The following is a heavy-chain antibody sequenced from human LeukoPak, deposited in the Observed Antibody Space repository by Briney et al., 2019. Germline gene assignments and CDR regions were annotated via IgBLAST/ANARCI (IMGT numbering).Heavy chain of an antibody. J-gene: IGHJ6*02. CDR2: ISGSGGST. Sequence: GGSLRLSCAAAGFTFSSYAMSWVRQAPGKGLEWVSAISGSGGSTFYADSVKGRFTISRDNYKNTLYLQMNSLRAEDTAVYYCAKVIAAAGTGYYYYYYGMDVWGQGTTVTVSS. CDR3: AKVIAAAGTGYYYYYYGMDV. CDR1: GFTFSSYA. D-gene: IGHD6-13*01. V-gene: IGHV3-23*01.